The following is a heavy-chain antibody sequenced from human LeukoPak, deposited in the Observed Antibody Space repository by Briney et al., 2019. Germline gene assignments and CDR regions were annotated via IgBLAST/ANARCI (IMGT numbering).Heavy chain of an antibody. CDR2: VSGGGDIT. Sequence: PGGSLRLSCAASGFAFSTYAMSCVRQAPGKGLEWVSAVSGGGDITSHVDSVKGRFTISRDNSKGTLYLQMNSLRPEDTATYYCAKARGFGEARHGRNYFDLWGQGTLVTVSS. D-gene: IGHD3-10*01. CDR3: AKARGFGEARHGRNYFDL. V-gene: IGHV3-23*01. CDR1: GFAFSTYA. J-gene: IGHJ4*02.